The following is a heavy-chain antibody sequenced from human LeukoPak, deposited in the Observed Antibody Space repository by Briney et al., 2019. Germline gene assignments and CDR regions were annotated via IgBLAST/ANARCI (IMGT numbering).Heavy chain of an antibody. Sequence: GGSLTLSCAASGFTLSSYSMNWVRQAPGKGLEWVSSISSSSSYIYYADSVKGRFTISRDNAKNSLYMQMNSLRAEDTAVYYCARGDWNDRNDDWGQGTLVTVSS. CDR2: ISSSSSYI. J-gene: IGHJ4*02. CDR1: GFTLSSYS. CDR3: ARGDWNDRNDD. V-gene: IGHV3-21*01. D-gene: IGHD1-1*01.